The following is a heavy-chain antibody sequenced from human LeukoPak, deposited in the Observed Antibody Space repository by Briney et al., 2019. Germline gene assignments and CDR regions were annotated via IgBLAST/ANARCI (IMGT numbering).Heavy chain of an antibody. CDR1: GYSISSGYY. J-gene: IGHJ4*02. CDR2: IYHSPST. CDR3: ARVSASWGFDF. V-gene: IGHV4-38-2*02. D-gene: IGHD7-27*01. Sequence: SETLSLTCSVSGYSISSGYYWAWIRQPPGRGLEWIATIYHSPSTYYNPSLKSRVTISVDTSRNRFSLKVNSVTAADTAVSYCARVSASWGFDFWGQGALVTVSS.